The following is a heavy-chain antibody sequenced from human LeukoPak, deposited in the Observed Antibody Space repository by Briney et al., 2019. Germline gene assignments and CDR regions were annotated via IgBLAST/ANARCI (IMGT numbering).Heavy chain of an antibody. V-gene: IGHV3-53*01. D-gene: IGHD2-21*02. CDR2: IYSGGST. CDR1: GFTVSSNY. J-gene: IGHJ4*02. CDR3: AKGAVTATRKFDY. Sequence: GGSLRLSCAASGFTVSSNYMSWVRQAPGKGLEWVSVIYSGGSTYYADSVKGRFTISRDNSKNTLYLQMNSLRAEDTAVYYCAKGAVTATRKFDYWGQGTLVTVSS.